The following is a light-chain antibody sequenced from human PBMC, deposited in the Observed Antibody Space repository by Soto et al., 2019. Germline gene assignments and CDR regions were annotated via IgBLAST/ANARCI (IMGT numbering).Light chain of an antibody. V-gene: IGLV2-14*01. Sequence: QSALTQPASVSGSPGQSITISCTRTGSDIGGYNYVSWYQQHPGKAPQLMIYEATDRPSGVSSRFSGSKSGSTASLTISGLQAEDEADYYCSSYTSSATWVFGGGTKLTVL. J-gene: IGLJ3*02. CDR1: GSDIGGYNY. CDR3: SSYTSSATWV. CDR2: EAT.